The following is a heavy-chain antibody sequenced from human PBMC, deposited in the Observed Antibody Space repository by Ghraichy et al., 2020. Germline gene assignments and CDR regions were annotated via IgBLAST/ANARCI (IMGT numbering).Heavy chain of an antibody. V-gene: IGHV5-51*01. CDR3: ARPLLGIGPSPTSDDHWYFDL. D-gene: IGHD6-13*01. CDR2: IYPGDSDT. Sequence: GESLNISCKGSGYSFTNYWIGWVRQMPGKGLEWMGIIYPGDSDTKYSPSFQGQVTISADKSITTAYLQWSSLKASDTAIYYWARPLLGIGPSPTSDDHWYFDLWGRGTLFTVSP. J-gene: IGHJ2*01. CDR1: GYSFTNYW.